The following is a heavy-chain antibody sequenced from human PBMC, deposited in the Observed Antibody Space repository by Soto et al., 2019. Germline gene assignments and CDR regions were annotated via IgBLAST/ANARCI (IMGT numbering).Heavy chain of an antibody. D-gene: IGHD4-17*01. V-gene: IGHV3-30-3*01. CDR2: ISYDGSNK. CDR1: GFTFSSYA. Sequence: SLRLSCAASGFTFSSYAMHWVRQAAGKGLEWVAVISYDGSNKYYADSVKGRFTISRDNSKNTLYLQMNSLRAEDTAVYYCARPPTPTTVVTQLYYFDYWGQGTLVTVSS. J-gene: IGHJ4*02. CDR3: ARPPTPTTVVTQLYYFDY.